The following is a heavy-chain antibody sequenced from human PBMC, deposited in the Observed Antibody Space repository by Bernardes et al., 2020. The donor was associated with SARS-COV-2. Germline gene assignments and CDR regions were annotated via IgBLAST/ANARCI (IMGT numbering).Heavy chain of an antibody. D-gene: IGHD1-26*01. J-gene: IGHJ6*02. Sequence: GGSLRLSCAASGFTFSSYWMSWVRQAPGKGLEWVANIKQDGSEKYYVDSVKGRFTISRDNAKNSLYLQMNSLRAEDTAVYYCAREGVGAPSSLYYYYYGMDVWGQGTTVTVSS. CDR1: GFTFSSYW. V-gene: IGHV3-7*01. CDR3: AREGVGAPSSLYYYYYGMDV. CDR2: IKQDGSEK.